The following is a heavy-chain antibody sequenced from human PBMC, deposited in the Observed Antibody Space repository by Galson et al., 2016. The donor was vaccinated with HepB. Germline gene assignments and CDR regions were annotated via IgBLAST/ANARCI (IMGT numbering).Heavy chain of an antibody. CDR3: ASARTGTMNADY. D-gene: IGHD4-17*01. CDR1: GDIFSNYA. Sequence: SCKASGDIFSNYAISWVRQAPGQGLEWMGGIIPILGTPRYPQKFQGRVTISADKSTSTAYMEVSSLRSEDTAVYYCASARTGTMNADYWGQGTLVTVSS. V-gene: IGHV1-69*06. CDR2: IIPILGTP. J-gene: IGHJ4*02.